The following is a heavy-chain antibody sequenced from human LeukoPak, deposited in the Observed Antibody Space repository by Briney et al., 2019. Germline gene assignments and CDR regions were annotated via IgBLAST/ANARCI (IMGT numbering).Heavy chain of an antibody. CDR3: TVLVRYYYYGVDV. D-gene: IGHD2-15*01. Sequence: GGSLRLSCAASGFTFSSYWMHWVRQAPGKGLVWVSRINSDGSSTSYADSVKGRFTISRDNAKNTLYLQMNSLRAEDTAVYYCTVLVRYYYYGVDVWGQGTTVTVSS. CDR2: INSDGSST. V-gene: IGHV3-74*01. CDR1: GFTFSSYW. J-gene: IGHJ6*02.